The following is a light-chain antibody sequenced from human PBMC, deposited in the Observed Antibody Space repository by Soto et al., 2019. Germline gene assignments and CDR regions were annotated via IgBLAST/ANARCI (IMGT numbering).Light chain of an antibody. CDR2: DAS. J-gene: IGKJ4*01. Sequence: DIPMTQSPSSLSASVGDGVTITCQASQDIRNFLNWYQQKPGKAPSLLIYDASRLQAGVPSRFSGSGSGADFTLTISSLQPEDIGTYYCQQYDNLPLTFGGGTKVEIK. CDR1: QDIRNF. CDR3: QQYDNLPLT. V-gene: IGKV1-33*01.